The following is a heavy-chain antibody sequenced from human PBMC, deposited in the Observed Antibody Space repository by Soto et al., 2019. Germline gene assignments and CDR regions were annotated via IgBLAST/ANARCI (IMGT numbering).Heavy chain of an antibody. CDR2: INPKTGGT. J-gene: IGHJ4*02. V-gene: IGHV1-2*02. CDR1: GYTFTDYY. D-gene: IGHD6-13*01. Sequence: ASVKVSCKASGYTFTDYYMHWVRQAPGQGLEWMGWINPKTGGTNYVQKFQGRVTMTRDTSITTAYMELSRLRSDDTAVYYCARYNAASGTYYFDYWGQGALVTVSS. CDR3: ARYNAASGTYYFDY.